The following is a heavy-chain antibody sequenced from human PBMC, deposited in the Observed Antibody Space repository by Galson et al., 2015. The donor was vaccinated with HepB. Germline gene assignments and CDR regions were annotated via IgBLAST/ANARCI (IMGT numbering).Heavy chain of an antibody. V-gene: IGHV1-46*04. D-gene: IGHD1-26*01. J-gene: IGHJ4*02. CDR2: INPSGGST. CDR3: ARESWALGRSLDY. CDR1: GYTFTSYY. Sequence: SCKASGYTFTSYYMHWVRQAPGQGLEWMGIINPSGGSTSYAQKLQGRVTMTRDTSTSTVYMELSSLRSEDTAVYYCARESWALGRSLDYWGQGTLVTVSS.